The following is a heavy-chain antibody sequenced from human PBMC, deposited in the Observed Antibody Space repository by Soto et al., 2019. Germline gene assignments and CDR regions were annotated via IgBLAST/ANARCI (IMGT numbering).Heavy chain of an antibody. V-gene: IGHV1-3*01. CDR3: GGDREVCSGNSCYMSFIDI. D-gene: IGHD2-15*01. CDR2: INVGNGNT. J-gene: IGHJ4*02. Sequence: ASVKVSCKASGYTFSTYAMHWVRQAPGQRLEWLGWINVGNGNTKYSQKFQGRVSSTRDTSASSAYMELSSLRSEDTAVYFCGGDREVCSGNSCYMSFIDIWGQGTLVTGS. CDR1: GYTFSTYA.